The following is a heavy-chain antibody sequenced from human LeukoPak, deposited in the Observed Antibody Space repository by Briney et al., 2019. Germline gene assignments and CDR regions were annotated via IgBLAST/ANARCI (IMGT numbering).Heavy chain of an antibody. CDR3: AKLDVLLWFGDPRGGY. D-gene: IGHD3-10*01. Sequence: GRSLRLSCAASGFTFSSYAMSWVRQAPGKGLEWVSAISGSGGSTYYADSVKGRFTISRDNSKNTLYLQMNSLRAEDTAVYYCAKLDVLLWFGDPRGGYWGQGTLVTVSS. J-gene: IGHJ4*02. CDR2: ISGSGGST. CDR1: GFTFSSYA. V-gene: IGHV3-23*01.